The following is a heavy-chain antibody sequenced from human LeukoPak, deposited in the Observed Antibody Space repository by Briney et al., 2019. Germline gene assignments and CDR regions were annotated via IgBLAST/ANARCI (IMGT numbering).Heavy chain of an antibody. Sequence: GRSLRLSCAASGFTFSHYGMHWVRQAPGKGLEWVAVISYDGSNKYYADSVKGRFTISRDNSKNTLYLQMNSLRAEDTAVYYCARGSGSYYEDFDYWGQGTLVTVSS. CDR2: ISYDGSNK. D-gene: IGHD1-26*01. J-gene: IGHJ4*02. V-gene: IGHV3-30*19. CDR1: GFTFSHYG. CDR3: ARGSGSYYEDFDY.